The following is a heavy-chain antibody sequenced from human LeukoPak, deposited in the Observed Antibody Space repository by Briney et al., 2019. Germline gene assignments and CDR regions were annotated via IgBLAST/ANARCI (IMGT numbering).Heavy chain of an antibody. CDR2: INHSGST. CDR1: GFTFSSYA. CDR3: ARGARGEYYYYARRYFDL. Sequence: GSLRLSCAASGFTFSSYAMSWVRQAPGKGLEWIGEINHSGSTNYNPSLKSRVTISVDTSKNQFSLKLSSVTAADTAVYYCARGARGEYYYYARRYFDLWGRGTLVTVSS. D-gene: IGHD2/OR15-2a*01. V-gene: IGHV4-34*01. J-gene: IGHJ2*01.